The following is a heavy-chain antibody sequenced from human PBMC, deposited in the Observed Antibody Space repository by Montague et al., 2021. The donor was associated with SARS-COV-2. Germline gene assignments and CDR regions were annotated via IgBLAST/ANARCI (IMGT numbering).Heavy chain of an antibody. D-gene: IGHD3-9*01. J-gene: IGHJ4*02. CDR1: TEAFNGYY. CDR2: VSYPGSA. V-gene: IGHV4-34*01. Sequence: SETLSLTCAVYTEAFNGYYWTWIRQSPGKGLEWIGEVSYPGSAKYNPSLTSRVTISLNTYRKQVSLRLTSVTAADTATYYCARGVYNRVIFVVSPRYYFDYWGQGTMVAVSA. CDR3: ARGVYNRVIFVVSPRYYFDY.